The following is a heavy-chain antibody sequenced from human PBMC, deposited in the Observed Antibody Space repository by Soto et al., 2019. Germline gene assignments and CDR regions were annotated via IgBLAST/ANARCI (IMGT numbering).Heavy chain of an antibody. Sequence: QVQLQESGPGLVKPSQTLSLTCTVSGGSISSGGNYWSWIRQHPGKGLEWIGYIYYSGSTYYNPSFKSRFTISVDTSKNQFSVKLSSVTAADTAVYYCARDPSVANYWYFDLWGRGTLVTVSS. V-gene: IGHV4-31*03. J-gene: IGHJ2*01. CDR3: ARDPSVANYWYFDL. CDR1: GGSISSGGNY. D-gene: IGHD2-15*01. CDR2: IYYSGST.